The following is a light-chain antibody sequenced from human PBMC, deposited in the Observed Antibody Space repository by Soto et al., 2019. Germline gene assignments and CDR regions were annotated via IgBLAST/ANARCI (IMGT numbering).Light chain of an antibody. CDR3: QQRTNWPLT. CDR2: DAS. V-gene: IGKV3-11*01. CDR1: QSVGIY. J-gene: IGKJ4*01. Sequence: VLTQSPSTLSSSPGETATLSCRASQSVGIYLAWYQQKPGQAPRLLIYDASNRATGIPARFSGGGSGTEFTLTISSLEPEDFAVYYCQQRTNWPLTFGGGTKVEI.